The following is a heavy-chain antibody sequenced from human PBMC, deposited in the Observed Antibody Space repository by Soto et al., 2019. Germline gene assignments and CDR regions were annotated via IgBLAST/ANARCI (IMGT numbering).Heavy chain of an antibody. J-gene: IGHJ6*02. CDR2: ISYDGSNK. CDR1: GFTFSSYA. V-gene: IGHV3-30*18. Sequence: PGGSLRLSCAASGFTFSSYAMSWVRQAPGKGLEWVAVISYDGSNKYYADSVKGRFTISRDNSKNTLYLQMNSLRAEDTAVYYCAKDSANLYYYGMDVWGQGTTVTVS. D-gene: IGHD1-7*01. CDR3: AKDSANLYYYGMDV.